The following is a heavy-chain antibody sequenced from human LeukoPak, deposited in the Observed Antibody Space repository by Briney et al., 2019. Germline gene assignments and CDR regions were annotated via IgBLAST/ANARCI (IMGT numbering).Heavy chain of an antibody. Sequence: GGSLRLSCAASGFTFSSYSMNWVRQAPGKGLEWVSYISSSSSTIYYADSVKGRFTISRDNAKNSLYLQMNSLRAEDTAVYYCARGKSWHYYDSSGRGGWFDPWGQGTLVTVSS. CDR2: ISSSSSTI. V-gene: IGHV3-48*01. D-gene: IGHD3-22*01. J-gene: IGHJ5*02. CDR1: GFTFSSYS. CDR3: ARGKSWHYYDSSGRGGWFDP.